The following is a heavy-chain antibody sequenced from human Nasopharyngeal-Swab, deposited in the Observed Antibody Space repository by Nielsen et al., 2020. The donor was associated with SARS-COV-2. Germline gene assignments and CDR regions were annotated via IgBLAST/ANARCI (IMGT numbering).Heavy chain of an antibody. CDR2: IWYDGSNK. J-gene: IGHJ6*02. Sequence: GGSLRLSCAASGFTFSSYGMHWARQAPGKGLEWVAVIWYDGSNKYYADSVKGRFTISRDNSKNTLYLRMNSLRAEDTAVYYCARATDGSGSYYQLTYYYYGMDVWGQGTTVTVSS. D-gene: IGHD3-10*01. CDR3: ARATDGSGSYYQLTYYYYGMDV. CDR1: GFTFSSYG. V-gene: IGHV3-33*01.